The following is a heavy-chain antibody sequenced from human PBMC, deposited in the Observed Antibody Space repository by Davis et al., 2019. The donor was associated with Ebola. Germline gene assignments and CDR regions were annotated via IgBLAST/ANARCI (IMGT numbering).Heavy chain of an antibody. Sequence: MPSETLSLTCTVSGGSISSGDYYWSWIRQPPGKGLEWIGYIYYSGSTYYNPSLKSRVTISVDTSKNQISLKLSSVTAADTAVYYCARAPGRLGGNSARFDYWGPGTLVTVSS. CDR3: ARAPGRLGGNSARFDY. CDR2: IYYSGST. V-gene: IGHV4-30-4*01. CDR1: GGSISSGDYY. D-gene: IGHD4-23*01. J-gene: IGHJ4*02.